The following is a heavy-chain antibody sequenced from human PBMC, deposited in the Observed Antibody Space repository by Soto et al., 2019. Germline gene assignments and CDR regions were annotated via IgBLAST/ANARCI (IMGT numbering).Heavy chain of an antibody. V-gene: IGHV1-18*01. J-gene: IGHJ4*02. CDR2: INAYTGNT. Sequence: QVKVVQSGAEVKEPGASVEVACKASGYTFTTYGISWVRQAPGQGLEWIGWINAYTGNTNYAQKVQGRVTMTTDTSSSTAYMELRSLRSADTAVYYCARFYGSGSFPYDYWGQGTLVTVSS. D-gene: IGHD3-10*01. CDR3: ARFYGSGSFPYDY. CDR1: GYTFTTYG.